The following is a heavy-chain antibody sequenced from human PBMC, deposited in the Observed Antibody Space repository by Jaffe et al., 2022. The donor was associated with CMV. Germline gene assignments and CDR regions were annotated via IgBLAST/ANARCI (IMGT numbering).Heavy chain of an antibody. Sequence: EVQLVESGGGLVKPGGSLRLSCAASGFTFSSYSMNWVRQAPGKGLEWVSSISSSSSYIYYADSVKGRFTISRDNAKNSLYLQMNSLRAEDTAVYYCARGTPANDAFDIWGQGTMVTVSS. D-gene: IGHD2-2*01. J-gene: IGHJ3*02. CDR1: GFTFSSYS. CDR2: ISSSSSYI. CDR3: ARGTPANDAFDI. V-gene: IGHV3-21*01.